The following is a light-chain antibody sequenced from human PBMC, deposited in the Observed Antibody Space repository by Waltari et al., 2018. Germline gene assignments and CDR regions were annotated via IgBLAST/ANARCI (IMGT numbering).Light chain of an antibody. CDR3: QQRGSWPRT. J-gene: IGKJ2*01. Sequence: EIVLTQSLATLSLSPGERANISCRASQSVSSNLGWYQQKPGLAPRLLIFDASNRATGIPARFSGSRSGTDFTLTISSLEPEDFAVYYCQQRGSWPRTFGQGTKLEIK. CDR1: QSVSSN. V-gene: IGKV3-11*01. CDR2: DAS.